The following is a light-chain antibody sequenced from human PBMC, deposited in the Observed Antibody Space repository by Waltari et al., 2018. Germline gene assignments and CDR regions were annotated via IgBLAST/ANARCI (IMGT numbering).Light chain of an antibody. CDR1: QSVRISH. CDR2: GAS. V-gene: IGKV3-20*01. J-gene: IGKJ1*01. CDR3: QQYGSSPPWT. Sequence: EIVLTQSPGPLSLSPGERDTLSCRDSQSVRISHLAWYQQKPGQAPRLLIYGASSRATGIPDRFSGSGSGTDFTLTISRLEPEDFAVYYCQQYGSSPPWTFGQGTKVEIK.